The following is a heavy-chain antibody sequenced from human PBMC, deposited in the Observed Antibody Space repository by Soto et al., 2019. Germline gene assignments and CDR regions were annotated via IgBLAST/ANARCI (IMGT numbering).Heavy chain of an antibody. CDR3: ARDLGTVTTSWFDP. CDR1: GFTFSSYE. V-gene: IGHV3-48*03. Sequence: EVQLVESGGGLVQPGGSLRLSCAASGFTFSSYEMNWVRQAPGKGLEWVSYISSSGSTIYYADSVKVRFTISRDNAKNSLYLQMNSLRAEDTAVYYCARDLGTVTTSWFDPWGQGTLVTVSS. D-gene: IGHD4-17*01. CDR2: ISSSGSTI. J-gene: IGHJ5*02.